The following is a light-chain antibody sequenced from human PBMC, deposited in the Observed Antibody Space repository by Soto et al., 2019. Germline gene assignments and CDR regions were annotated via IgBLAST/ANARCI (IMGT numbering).Light chain of an antibody. V-gene: IGKV3-15*01. J-gene: IGKJ5*01. CDR3: QQYNKWPPIT. CDR2: DAS. CDR1: QSVSSN. Sequence: EMVMTQSPATLSVSPGERATLSCRASQSVSSNLAWYQQKPVQAPRLLIYDASTRATGIPARFSGSGSGTEFTLTISSLQSEDFAVYYCQQYNKWPPITFGQGTRLEIK.